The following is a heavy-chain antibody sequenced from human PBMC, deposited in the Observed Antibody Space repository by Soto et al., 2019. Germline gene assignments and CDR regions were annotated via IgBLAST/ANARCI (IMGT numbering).Heavy chain of an antibody. CDR1: GFTFSMYS. CDR2: IPQDGVDG. D-gene: IGHD2-21*02. V-gene: IGHV3-7*03. J-gene: IGHJ6*02. Sequence: DVKLVESGGGLVQPGDSLRLSCAVSGFTFSMYSMSWVRQSPGKGLEWVAKIPQDGVDGHYADSVKGRFIISRDNGKNSLHLQLNNLRAEDTAVYYCARDHLILPAHDFFYGSDVWGRGAPVTVSS. CDR3: ARDHLILPAHDFFYGSDV.